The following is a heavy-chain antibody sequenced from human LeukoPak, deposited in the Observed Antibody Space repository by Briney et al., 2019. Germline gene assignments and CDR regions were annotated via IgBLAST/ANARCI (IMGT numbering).Heavy chain of an antibody. V-gene: IGHV5-51*01. CDR1: GYSFTSYW. D-gene: IGHD2-15*01. Sequence: GESLKISCKGSGYSFTSYWIGWLRQMPGKGLEWMGIIYPGDSDTRYSPSFQGQVTISADKSISTACLQWSSLKASDTAMYYCARPRDIKNGHFAYWGQGTLVTVSS. CDR2: IYPGDSDT. J-gene: IGHJ4*02. CDR3: ARPRDIKNGHFAY.